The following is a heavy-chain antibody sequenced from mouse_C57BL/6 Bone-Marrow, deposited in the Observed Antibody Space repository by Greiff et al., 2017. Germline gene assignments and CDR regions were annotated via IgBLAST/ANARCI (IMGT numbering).Heavy chain of an antibody. CDR2: ISSGGSYT. Sequence: EVNVVESGGDLVKPGGSLKLSCAASGFTFSSYGMSWVRQTPDKRLEWVATISSGGSYTYYPDSVKGRFTISRDNAKNTLYLQMSSLQSEDTAMYYCARRYGKRVDYWGQGTSVTVSS. J-gene: IGHJ4*01. CDR3: ARRYGKRVDY. CDR1: GFTFSSYG. D-gene: IGHD2-1*01. V-gene: IGHV5-6*02.